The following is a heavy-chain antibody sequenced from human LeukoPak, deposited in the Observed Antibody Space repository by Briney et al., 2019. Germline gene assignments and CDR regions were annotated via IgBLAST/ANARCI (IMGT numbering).Heavy chain of an antibody. CDR1: GFTFSSYG. V-gene: IGHV3-30*18. J-gene: IGHJ4*02. CDR2: ISYDGSNK. CDR3: AKGSGSYLFDY. D-gene: IGHD1-26*01. Sequence: GGSLRLSCAASGFTFSSYGMHWVRQAPGKGLEWVAVISYDGSNKYYADSVKGRFTISRDNSKNTLYLQMNSLRAEDTAVYYCAKGSGSYLFDYWGQGTLVTVSS.